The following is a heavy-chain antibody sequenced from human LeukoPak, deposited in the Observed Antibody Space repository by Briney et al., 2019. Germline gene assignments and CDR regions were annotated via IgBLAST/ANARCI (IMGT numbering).Heavy chain of an antibody. D-gene: IGHD6-19*01. CDR3: ARNERYSSGWYPSGYYYMGV. Sequence: ASVKVSCKASGYTFTGYYMYWVRQAPRQGLERMGWINPNSGGTNYAQKFQGRVTMTRDTSISTAYMELSRLRSDDTAVYYCARNERYSSGWYPSGYYYMGVWGKGTTVTVSS. CDR1: GYTFTGYY. CDR2: INPNSGGT. J-gene: IGHJ6*03. V-gene: IGHV1-2*02.